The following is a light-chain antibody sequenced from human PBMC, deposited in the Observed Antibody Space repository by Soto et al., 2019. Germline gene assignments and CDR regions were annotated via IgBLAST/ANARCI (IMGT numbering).Light chain of an antibody. CDR2: EVS. J-gene: IGLJ1*01. CDR3: SSYAGTNNFV. V-gene: IGLV2-8*01. Sequence: QSALTQAPSASGSPGQSVTISCTGTSSDVGFYNYVSWYQQHPGKAPKLIISEVSQRPSGVPDRFSGSKSGNTASLTVSGLQAEDEADYYCSSYAGTNNFVFGTGTKVTVL. CDR1: SSDVGFYNY.